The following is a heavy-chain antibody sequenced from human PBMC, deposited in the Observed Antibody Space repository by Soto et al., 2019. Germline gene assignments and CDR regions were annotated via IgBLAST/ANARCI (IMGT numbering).Heavy chain of an antibody. CDR2: IGIGGDI. J-gene: IGHJ3*02. V-gene: IGHV3-23*01. CDR3: GTGTTHSVFDI. D-gene: IGHD1-1*01. Sequence: EVQLLESGGGLVQPGGSLRLSCASSGFAFSSYAFSWVRQAPGKGLDWVSSIGIGGDIYYADSVKGRLAISRDNSKNTLFLQMIGLRAEDTAVYYCGTGTTHSVFDIWGHGTMVTVSS. CDR1: GFAFSSYA.